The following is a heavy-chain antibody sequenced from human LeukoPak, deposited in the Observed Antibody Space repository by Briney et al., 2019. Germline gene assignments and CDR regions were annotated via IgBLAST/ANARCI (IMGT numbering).Heavy chain of an antibody. V-gene: IGHV3-48*03. CDR3: AALGITMIGGV. J-gene: IGHJ6*04. D-gene: IGHD3-10*02. Sequence: GGSLRLSCEASGFTFSSYEMNWVRQAPGKGLEWVSYISSSGSTIYYADSVKGRFTISRDNDQNSLYLQMTSLRAEDTAVYYCAALGITMIGGVWGKGTTVTISS. CDR2: ISSSGSTI. CDR1: GFTFSSYE.